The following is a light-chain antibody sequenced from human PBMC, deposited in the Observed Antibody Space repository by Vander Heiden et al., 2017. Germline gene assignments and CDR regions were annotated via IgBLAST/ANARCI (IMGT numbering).Light chain of an antibody. Sequence: SYVLTQPPSVSVAPGKTARIPCGGNNIGSKSVHWYQQKPGQAPVLVIYYDSDRPSGIPERFSGSNSGNTATLTISRVEAGDEADYYCQVWDSSSDPVVFGGGAKLTVL. CDR1: NIGSKS. J-gene: IGLJ2*01. V-gene: IGLV3-21*04. CDR3: QVWDSSSDPVV. CDR2: YDS.